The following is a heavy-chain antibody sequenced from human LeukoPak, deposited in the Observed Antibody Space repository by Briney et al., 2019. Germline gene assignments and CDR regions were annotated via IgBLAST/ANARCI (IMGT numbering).Heavy chain of an antibody. J-gene: IGHJ6*03. CDR1: GGSISSYY. D-gene: IGHD1-26*01. Sequence: SETLSLTCTVSGGSISSYYWSWIRQPAGKGLEWIGRIYTSGSTNYNPSLKSRVTMSVDTSKNQFSLKLSSVTAADTAVYYCARVDIVGATRDYYYYMDVWGKGTTVTISS. V-gene: IGHV4-4*07. CDR3: ARVDIVGATRDYYYYMDV. CDR2: IYTSGST.